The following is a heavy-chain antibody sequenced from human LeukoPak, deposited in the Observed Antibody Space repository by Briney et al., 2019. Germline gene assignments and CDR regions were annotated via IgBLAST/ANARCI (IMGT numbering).Heavy chain of an antibody. D-gene: IGHD3-22*01. J-gene: IGHJ4*02. Sequence: GGSLRLSCAASGFTFNNYAMTWVRQAPGKGLEWVSVVSGSGDNTNYADSVKGRFTISRDNSKNTLFLQMNSLRAEDTAVYYCAKDLRGHYYDSSGYDYWGQGTLVTVSS. CDR3: AKDLRGHYYDSSGYDY. CDR2: VSGSGDNT. CDR1: GFTFNNYA. V-gene: IGHV3-23*01.